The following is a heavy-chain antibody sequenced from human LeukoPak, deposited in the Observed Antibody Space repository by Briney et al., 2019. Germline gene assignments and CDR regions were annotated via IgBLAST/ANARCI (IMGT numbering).Heavy chain of an antibody. J-gene: IGHJ5*02. D-gene: IGHD3-22*01. CDR2: IIPIFGIA. Sequence: SVKVSCKASEGTFSSYAISWVRQAPGQGLEWMGRIIPIFGIANYAQKFQGRVTITADKSTSTAYMELSSLRSEDTAVYYCARSPVVIDFNWFDPWGQGTLVTVSS. CDR3: ARSPVVIDFNWFDP. V-gene: IGHV1-69*04. CDR1: EGTFSSYA.